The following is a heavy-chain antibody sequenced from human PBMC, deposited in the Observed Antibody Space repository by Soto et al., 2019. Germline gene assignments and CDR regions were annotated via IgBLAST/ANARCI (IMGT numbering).Heavy chain of an antibody. V-gene: IGHV4-59*08. CDR2: MSNSGST. J-gene: IGHJ2*01. CDR1: GASISSYY. D-gene: IGHD2-15*01. CDR3: VRHATDHRGNAEDWYFDL. Sequence: QVQLQESGPGLVRPSETLSLTCTVSGASISSYYWTWVRQPPGKGLEWIGYMSNSGSTNYNPSFKSLVTMSVDTSKNQFSLKLSSVTAADTAVYYCVRHATDHRGNAEDWYFDLWGRGTLVTVSS.